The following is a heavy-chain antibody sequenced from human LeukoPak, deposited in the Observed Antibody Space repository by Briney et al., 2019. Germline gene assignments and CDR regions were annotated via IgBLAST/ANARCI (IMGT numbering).Heavy chain of an antibody. V-gene: IGHV5-51*01. Sequence: RGESLKISWKGPGYSFTSYWIGWVRQIPGKGLEWMGTNYAGDSCNRYSPFCEGQVTIPADQPISTAYLQWSSLKASDTAMYYCARCSSSWYTRISAFDIWGEGTMVSVCS. J-gene: IGHJ3*02. CDR2: NYAGDSCN. D-gene: IGHD6-13*01. CDR3: ARCSSSWYTRISAFDI. CDR1: GYSFTSYW.